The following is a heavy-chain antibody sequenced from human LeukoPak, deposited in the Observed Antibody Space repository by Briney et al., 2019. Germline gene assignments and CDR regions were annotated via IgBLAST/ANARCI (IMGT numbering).Heavy chain of an antibody. CDR1: GFTFSSYA. D-gene: IGHD1-26*01. CDR2: ISGSGGST. CDR3: AKPYSGSYKGYFDY. Sequence: GGPLRLSCAASGFTFSSYAMTWVRQTPGKGLEWVSTISGSGGSTYHADSVKGRFTISRDNSKNTLYLQMNSLSAEDTAVYFCAKPYSGSYKGYFDYWGQGTLVTVSS. J-gene: IGHJ4*02. V-gene: IGHV3-23*01.